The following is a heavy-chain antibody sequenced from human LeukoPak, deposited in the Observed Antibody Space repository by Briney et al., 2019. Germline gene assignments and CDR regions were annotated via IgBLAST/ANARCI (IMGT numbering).Heavy chain of an antibody. Sequence: GGSLRLSCAASGFTFSSYGMHWVRQAPGKGLEWVAVIWYDGSNKYYADSVKGRFTISRDNSKNTLYLQMNSLRAEDTAVYYCARDQASGSRYYYYYGMDVWGQGTTVTVSS. CDR1: GFTFSSYG. CDR2: IWYDGSNK. D-gene: IGHD3-10*01. V-gene: IGHV3-33*01. CDR3: ARDQASGSRYYYYYGMDV. J-gene: IGHJ6*02.